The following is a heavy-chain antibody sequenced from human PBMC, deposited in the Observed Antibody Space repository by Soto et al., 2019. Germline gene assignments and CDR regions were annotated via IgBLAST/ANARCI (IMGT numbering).Heavy chain of an antibody. CDR1: EFTFSNYA. CDR2: ISYGGGTT. V-gene: IGHV3-23*01. D-gene: IGHD3-22*01. J-gene: IGHJ4*02. CDR3: TIIPVYYYDIPGYHFAF. Sequence: GGSLRLSCAASEFTFSNYAMSWVRQAPGKGLEWVSAISYGGGTTYYADSVKGRFTISRDNSKNTLYLQMNSLRAEDTAVYYCTIIPVYYYDIPGYHFAFWGQGPLVPVSS.